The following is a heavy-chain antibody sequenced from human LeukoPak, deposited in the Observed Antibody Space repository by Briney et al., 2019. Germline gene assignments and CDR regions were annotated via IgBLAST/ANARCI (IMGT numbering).Heavy chain of an antibody. CDR2: ISAYNGNT. D-gene: IGHD5-18*01. CDR1: GYTFTSYG. J-gene: IGHJ4*02. Sequence: ASVKVSCKASGYTFTSYGISWVRQAPGQGLEWMGWISAYNGNTNYAQKLQGRVTMTTDTSTSTAYMELRSLRSDDTAVYYCARANKRGYSYGLGYWGQGTLVTVSS. CDR3: ARANKRGYSYGLGY. V-gene: IGHV1-18*01.